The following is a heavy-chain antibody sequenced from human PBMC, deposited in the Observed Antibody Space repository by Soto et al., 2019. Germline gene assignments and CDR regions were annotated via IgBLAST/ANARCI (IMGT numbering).Heavy chain of an antibody. D-gene: IGHD3-9*01. CDR1: GFTFSNAW. Sequence: GGSLRLSCAASGFTFSNAWMSWVRQAPGKGLEWVGRIISKTDGGTTDYAAPVKGRFTISRDDSKNTLYLQMNSLKTEDTALYYCTTEKGDDMLPGYPWEIPRCWGQGTLVTVSS. CDR3: TTEKGDDMLPGYPWEIPRC. CDR2: IISKTDGGTT. J-gene: IGHJ4*02. V-gene: IGHV3-15*01.